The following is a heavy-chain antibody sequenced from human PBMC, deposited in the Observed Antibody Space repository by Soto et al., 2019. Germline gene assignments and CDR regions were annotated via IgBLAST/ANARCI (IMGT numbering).Heavy chain of an antibody. CDR1: GFTFSSYS. V-gene: IGHV3-21*01. CDR2: ISSSSSYI. J-gene: IGHJ4*02. CDR3: ARGFKGSGGSCYPN. D-gene: IGHD2-15*01. Sequence: EVQLVESGGGLVKPGGSLRLSCAASGFTFSSYSMNWVRQAPGKGLEWVSSISSSSSYIYYADSVKGRFTISRDNAKNSLYLQLNSLRAEDTAVYYCARGFKGSGGSCYPNWGQGTLVTVSS.